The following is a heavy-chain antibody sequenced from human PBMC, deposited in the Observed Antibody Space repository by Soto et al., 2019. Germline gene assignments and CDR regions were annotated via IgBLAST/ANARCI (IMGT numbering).Heavy chain of an antibody. CDR3: ARGIAGAGGSYGMDV. J-gene: IGHJ6*02. CDR2: INSDGSST. Sequence: EVQLVESGGGLVQPGGSLRLSCAASGFTFSSDWMHWVRRAPGKGLVWVSRINSDGSSTSNGDSVKGRFTISRDNAKNTLYLQMSSLRAEDTAVYYCARGIAGAGGSYGMDVWGQGTTVTVSS. D-gene: IGHD6-13*01. V-gene: IGHV3-74*01. CDR1: GFTFSSDW.